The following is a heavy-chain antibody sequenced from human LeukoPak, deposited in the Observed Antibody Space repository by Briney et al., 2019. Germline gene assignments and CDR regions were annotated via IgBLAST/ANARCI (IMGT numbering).Heavy chain of an antibody. CDR1: GYTFTGYY. V-gene: IGHV1-2*02. D-gene: IGHD2-15*01. J-gene: IGHJ6*02. CDR2: INPNSGGT. CDR3: ARVGSLYYYYGMDV. Sequence: GASVKVSCKASGYTFTGYYMNWVRQAPGQGLEWMGWINPNSGGTNYAQKFQGRVTMTRDTPISTAYMELSRLRSDDTAVYYCARVGSLYYYYGMDVWGQGTTVTVSS.